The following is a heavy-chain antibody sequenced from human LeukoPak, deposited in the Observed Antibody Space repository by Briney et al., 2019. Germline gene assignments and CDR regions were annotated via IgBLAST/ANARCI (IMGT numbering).Heavy chain of an antibody. Sequence: PGESLQISCQGSGNSFNNNWIAWVRQLPGKGLEWMGIINPDNSETHYGPPFQGQVTISVDKSITTAFLQWSSLKASDTAMYYCAKRRNDVSDTSTWDPDYWGQGTLVTVSS. CDR2: INPDNSET. V-gene: IGHV5-51*01. D-gene: IGHD6-13*01. J-gene: IGHJ4*02. CDR1: GNSFNNNW. CDR3: AKRRNDVSDTSTWDPDY.